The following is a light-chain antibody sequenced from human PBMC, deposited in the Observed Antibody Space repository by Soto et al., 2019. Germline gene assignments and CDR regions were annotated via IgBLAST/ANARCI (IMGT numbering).Light chain of an antibody. Sequence: EIVMTQSPATLSVPLGERTTVPCRSSQSVRSRLAWYQQKPGQAPRLLIYGASSRATGIPPRFSGRGSGTEFTLSISSLQSEDFAVYYCQQYTNWPWTFGRGTKVDI. J-gene: IGKJ1*01. CDR3: QQYTNWPWT. V-gene: IGKV3-15*01. CDR2: GAS. CDR1: QSVRSR.